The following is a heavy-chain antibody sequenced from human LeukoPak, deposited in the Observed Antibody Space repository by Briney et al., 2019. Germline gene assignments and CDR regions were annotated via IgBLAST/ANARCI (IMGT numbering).Heavy chain of an antibody. CDR3: ARVFGYYGSGSYEDYYYYMDV. D-gene: IGHD3-10*01. CDR2: IYTSGST. V-gene: IGHV4-61*02. J-gene: IGHJ6*03. CDR1: GGSISSGSYY. Sequence: SETLSLTCTVSGGSISSGSYYWSWIRQPAGKGLEWIGRIYTSGSTNYNPSLKSRVTISVDTSKNQFSLKLSSVTAADTAVYYCARVFGYYGSGSYEDYYYYMDVWGKGTTVTISS.